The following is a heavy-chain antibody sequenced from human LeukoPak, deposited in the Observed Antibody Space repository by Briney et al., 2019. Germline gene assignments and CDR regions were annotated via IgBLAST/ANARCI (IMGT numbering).Heavy chain of an antibody. V-gene: IGHV3-30*18. Sequence: GGSLRLSCAASGFTFSSYGMHWVRQAPGKGLEWVAVISSDGNNEYYADSVKGRFTISRDNSKNTLYLQVNSLRAEDTALYFCAKMYSSGWYLDYWGQGTLVTVSS. D-gene: IGHD6-25*01. CDR2: ISSDGNNE. CDR1: GFTFSSYG. CDR3: AKMYSSGWYLDY. J-gene: IGHJ4*02.